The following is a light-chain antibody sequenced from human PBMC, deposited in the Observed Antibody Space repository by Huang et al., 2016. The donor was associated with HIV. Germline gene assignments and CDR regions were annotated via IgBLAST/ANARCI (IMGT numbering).Light chain of an antibody. V-gene: IGKV1-39*01. Sequence: DIQMTQSPPSLSASVGDRVTFTCRANQNITKSLNWYQQKPGKAPKLLIYTASTLESGVPSMFSGSGSGSRFTLNIRNLQPEDFATYYCQQSFSVPRTFGRGT. CDR3: QQSFSVPRT. CDR2: TAS. J-gene: IGKJ4*01. CDR1: QNITKS.